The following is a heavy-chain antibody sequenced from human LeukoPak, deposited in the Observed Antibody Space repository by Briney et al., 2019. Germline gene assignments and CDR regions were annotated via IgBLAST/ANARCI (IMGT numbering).Heavy chain of an antibody. CDR1: GYTFTSYG. J-gene: IGHJ4*02. CDR2: ISAYNGNT. D-gene: IGHD6-19*01. CDR3: ARDTKQWLFDY. Sequence: VASVKVSRKASGYTFTSYGISWVRQAPGQGLEWMGWISAYNGNTNYAQKLQGRVTMTTDTSTSTAYMELRSLRSDDTAVYYCARDTKQWLFDYWGQGTLVTVSS. V-gene: IGHV1-18*01.